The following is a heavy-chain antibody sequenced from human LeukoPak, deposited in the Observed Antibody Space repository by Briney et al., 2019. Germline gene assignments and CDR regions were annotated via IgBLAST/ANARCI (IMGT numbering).Heavy chain of an antibody. CDR3: AKDPSSSGWYGHDY. CDR1: GFTFSIYA. J-gene: IGHJ4*02. CDR2: ISGSGGST. Sequence: GGSLRLSCAASGFTFSIYAMSWVRQAPGKGLEWVSAISGSGGSTFYADSVKGRFTISRDNSKNTLYLQMNSLRAEDTAVYYCAKDPSSSGWYGHDYWGQGTLVTVSS. V-gene: IGHV3-23*01. D-gene: IGHD6-19*01.